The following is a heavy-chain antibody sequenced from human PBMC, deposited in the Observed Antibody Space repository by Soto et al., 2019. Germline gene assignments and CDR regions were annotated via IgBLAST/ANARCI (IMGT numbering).Heavy chain of an antibody. Sequence: QVQLVESGGDVVQPGRSLRLSCTASGFTFSTYGMHWVRQSPGKGLEWVAAISYSGRDIFYADSVKGRFTISRDNSKNTLYLPMNSLRDEDTAIYYCVGDPPAAAFDMWGQGTRVTVSS. V-gene: IGHV3-30*03. CDR2: ISYSGRDI. CDR1: GFTFSTYG. D-gene: IGHD4-17*01. CDR3: VGDPPAAAFDM. J-gene: IGHJ3*02.